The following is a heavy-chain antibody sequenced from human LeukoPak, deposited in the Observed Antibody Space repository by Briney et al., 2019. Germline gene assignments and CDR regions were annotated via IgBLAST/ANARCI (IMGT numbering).Heavy chain of an antibody. J-gene: IGHJ4*02. D-gene: IGHD2-2*02. Sequence: SETLSLTCTVSGASISPYYWSWIRQPAGKGLEWIGHIYTSGSTNYNPSLKSRVTISVDTSKNQFSLKLSSVTAADTAVYYCARHNYCSSTSCYTSSSSWSLPWFDYWGQGTLVTVSS. CDR1: GASISPYY. CDR2: IYTSGST. V-gene: IGHV4-4*07. CDR3: ARHNYCSSTSCYTSSSSWSLPWFDY.